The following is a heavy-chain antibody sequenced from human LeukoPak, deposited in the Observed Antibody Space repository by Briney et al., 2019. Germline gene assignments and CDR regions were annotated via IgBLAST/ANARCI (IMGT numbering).Heavy chain of an antibody. J-gene: IGHJ4*02. D-gene: IGHD4-17*01. CDR1: GFTFSSYN. Sequence: GGSLRLSCGASGFTFSSYNVNWVRQAPGEGLEWVSSISSSGEHIYYADALKGRFTISRDNAEHSLYLQMNNLRAEDTAVYYCAREDYGDLYFDYWGQGTLVTVSS. V-gene: IGHV3-21*01. CDR2: ISSSGEHI. CDR3: AREDYGDLYFDY.